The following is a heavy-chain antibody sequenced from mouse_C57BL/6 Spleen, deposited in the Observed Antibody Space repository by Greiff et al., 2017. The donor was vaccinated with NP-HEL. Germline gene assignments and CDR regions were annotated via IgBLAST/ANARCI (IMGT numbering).Heavy chain of an antibody. J-gene: IGHJ4*01. CDR3: ARQDYYGSSVYYYAMDY. D-gene: IGHD1-1*01. V-gene: IGHV1-19*01. CDR2: INPYNGGT. Sequence: EVQLQQSGPVLVKPGASVKMSCKASGYTFTDYYMNWVKQSHGKSLEWIGVINPYNGGTSYNQKFKGKATLTVDKSSSTAYMELNSLTSEDSAVYYCARQDYYGSSVYYYAMDYWGQGTSVTVSS. CDR1: GYTFTDYY.